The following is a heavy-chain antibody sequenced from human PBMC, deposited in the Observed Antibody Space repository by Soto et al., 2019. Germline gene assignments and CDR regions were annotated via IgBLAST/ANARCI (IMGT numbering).Heavy chain of an antibody. V-gene: IGHV4-59*01. J-gene: IGHJ5*02. D-gene: IGHD2-2*01. Sequence: SETLSLTCTVSGGSISSGYWSWLRQSPGEGLEWIGHISNSGTTNYSPSLKSRVFMSVDTSKTQISLKVSSVNAADTAVYYCARGGVVPADNWFDPWGQGTLVTVSS. CDR2: ISNSGTT. CDR1: GGSISSGY. CDR3: ARGGVVPADNWFDP.